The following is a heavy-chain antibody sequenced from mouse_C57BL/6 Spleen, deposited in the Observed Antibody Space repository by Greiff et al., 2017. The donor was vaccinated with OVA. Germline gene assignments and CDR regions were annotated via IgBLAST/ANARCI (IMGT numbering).Heavy chain of an antibody. V-gene: IGHV5-17*01. CDR1: GFTFSDYG. CDR3: ASCSSYGSVYFDV. J-gene: IGHJ1*03. D-gene: IGHD1-1*01. Sequence: EVQLVESGGGLVKPGGSLKLSCAASGFTFSDYGMHWVRQAPEKGLEWVAYISSGSSTIYYADTVKGRFTISRDNAKNTLFLQMTSLRSEDTAMYDCASCSSYGSVYFDVWGTGTTVTVSS. CDR2: ISSGSSTI.